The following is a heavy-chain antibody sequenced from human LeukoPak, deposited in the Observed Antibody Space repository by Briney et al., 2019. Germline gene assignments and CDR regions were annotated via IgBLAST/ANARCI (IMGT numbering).Heavy chain of an antibody. D-gene: IGHD3-10*01. CDR2: IRYDGSNK. CDR3: ATDDYYGSGSYLDY. Sequence: GGSLRLSCAASGFTFSSYGMHWVRQAPGKGLEWVAFIRYDGSNKYYADSVKGRFTISRDNSKNTLYLQMNSLRAEDTAVYYCATDDYYGSGSYLDYWGQGTLVTVSS. CDR1: GFTFSSYG. V-gene: IGHV3-30*02. J-gene: IGHJ4*02.